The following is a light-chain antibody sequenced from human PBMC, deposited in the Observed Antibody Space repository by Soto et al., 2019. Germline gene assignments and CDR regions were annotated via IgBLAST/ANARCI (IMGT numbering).Light chain of an antibody. J-gene: IGKJ1*01. Sequence: EIVLTQSPGTLSLSPGERATLSCRATESVDSNYLAWYQQKPGQAPRLLIYGAASRATGTPDRFSGSGSGTDFILTISRLDPEDSAVDYCQQYSDSPQTFGQGTKVEIK. V-gene: IGKV3-20*01. CDR1: ESVDSNY. CDR3: QQYSDSPQT. CDR2: GAA.